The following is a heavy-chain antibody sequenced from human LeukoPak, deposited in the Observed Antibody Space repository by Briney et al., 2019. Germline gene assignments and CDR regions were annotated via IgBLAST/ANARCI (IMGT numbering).Heavy chain of an antibody. CDR3: ARAMVQLWSYYYYGMDV. J-gene: IGHJ6*02. Sequence: SETLSLTCAVYGGSFSGYYWSWIRQPPGKGLEWIGEINHSGSTNYNPSLKSRVTISVDTSQNQFSLKLSSVTAADTAVYYCARAMVQLWSYYYYGMDVWGQGTTVTVSS. CDR1: GGSFSGYY. D-gene: IGHD5-18*01. CDR2: INHSGST. V-gene: IGHV4-34*01.